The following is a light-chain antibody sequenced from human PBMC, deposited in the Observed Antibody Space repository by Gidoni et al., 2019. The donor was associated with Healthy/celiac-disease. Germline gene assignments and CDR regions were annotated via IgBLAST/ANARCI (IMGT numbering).Light chain of an antibody. CDR2: GAS. Sequence: EIVLTPSPGTLSLSPGERATLSCRASQRVSSSYLAWYQQKPGQAPRLLIDGASSRATGIPDRFSGSGSGTDFTLTSSRLEPEDFAVYYCQQYGSSPWTFGQGTKVEIK. CDR1: QRVSSSY. V-gene: IGKV3-20*01. CDR3: QQYGSSPWT. J-gene: IGKJ1*01.